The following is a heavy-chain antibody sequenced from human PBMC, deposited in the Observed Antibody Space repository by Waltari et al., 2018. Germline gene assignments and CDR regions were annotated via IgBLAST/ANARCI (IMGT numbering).Heavy chain of an antibody. J-gene: IGHJ5*02. CDR3: AREGIEWELLSWFDP. D-gene: IGHD1-26*01. V-gene: IGHV3-48*04. CDR2: ISSSSSTI. Sequence: EVQLVESGGGLVQPGGSLSLSCAASGFTFSRYSMNWVRQAPGKGLEWVSYISSSSSTIYYADSVKGRFTISRDNAKNSLYLQMNSLRAEDTAVYYCAREGIEWELLSWFDPWGQGTLVTVSS. CDR1: GFTFSRYS.